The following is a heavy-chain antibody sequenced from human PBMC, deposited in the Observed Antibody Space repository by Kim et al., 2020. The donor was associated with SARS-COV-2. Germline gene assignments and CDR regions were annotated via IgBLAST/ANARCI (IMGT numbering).Heavy chain of an antibody. CDR1: GDSTSSYY. CDR3: ASHSGYDLIFDY. CDR2: IYYSGST. Sequence: SETLSLTCSVSGDSTSSYYWSWIRQPPGKGLEWIGYIYYSGSTNYNPSLKSRATISIDTSKNKLSLKLSSVTAADTAVDYCASHSGYDLIFDYWCQGT. J-gene: IGHJ4*02. D-gene: IGHD5-12*01. V-gene: IGHV4-59*08.